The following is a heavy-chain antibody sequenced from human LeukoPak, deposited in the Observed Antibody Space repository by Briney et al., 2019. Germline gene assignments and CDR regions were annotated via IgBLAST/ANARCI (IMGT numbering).Heavy chain of an antibody. D-gene: IGHD3-22*01. CDR1: GYTFTSYD. J-gene: IGHJ3*02. V-gene: IGHV1-46*01. CDR3: AGQDSSGYNDAFDI. CDR2: INPSGGST. Sequence: ASVKVSCKASGYTFTSYDINWVRQATGQGLEWMGIINPSGGSTSYAQKFQGLVTMTRDMSTSTVYMELSSLRSEDTAVYYCAGQDSSGYNDAFDIWGQGTMVIVSS.